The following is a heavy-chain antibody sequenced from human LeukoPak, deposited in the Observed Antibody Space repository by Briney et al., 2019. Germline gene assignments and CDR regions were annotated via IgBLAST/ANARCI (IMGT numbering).Heavy chain of an antibody. CDR2: INPNSGGT. J-gene: IGHJ4*02. Sequence: ASVKVSCKASGYTFTGYDMQWVRQAPGQGLEWMGWINPNSGGTNYAQKFQGRVTMTRDTSISTAYMELTRLTSDDTAMYYCTRGDYGDYLGYYFDYWGQGTLVTVSS. D-gene: IGHD4-17*01. CDR1: GYTFTGYD. V-gene: IGHV1-2*02. CDR3: TRGDYGDYLGYYFDY.